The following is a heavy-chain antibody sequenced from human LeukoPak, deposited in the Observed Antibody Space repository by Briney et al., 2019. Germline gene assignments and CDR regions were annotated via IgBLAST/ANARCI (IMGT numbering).Heavy chain of an antibody. D-gene: IGHD6-13*01. Sequence: SLRLSCAASGFTFSSYAMSWVRRAPGKGLEWVSAISGSGSTYYADSVKGRFTISRDNSKNTLYLQMNSLRAEDTAVYHCAKQYSSSWHYFDYWGQGTLVTVSS. CDR3: AKQYSSSWHYFDY. CDR1: GFTFSSYA. J-gene: IGHJ4*02. V-gene: IGHV3-23*01. CDR2: ISGSGST.